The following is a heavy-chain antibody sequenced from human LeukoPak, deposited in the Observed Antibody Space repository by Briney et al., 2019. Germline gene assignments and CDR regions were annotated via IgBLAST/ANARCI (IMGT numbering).Heavy chain of an antibody. Sequence: GGSLRLSCAASGFTFSNYDMHWVRQAPGKGLEWVAVISYDGSNKYYTDSVKGRFTISRDNSKNTLYLQMNNLRAEDTAVYYCAKADTQNGDAFDIWGQGTMVAVSS. CDR3: AKADTQNGDAFDI. V-gene: IGHV3-30*18. J-gene: IGHJ3*02. CDR1: GFTFSNYD. D-gene: IGHD5-18*01. CDR2: ISYDGSNK.